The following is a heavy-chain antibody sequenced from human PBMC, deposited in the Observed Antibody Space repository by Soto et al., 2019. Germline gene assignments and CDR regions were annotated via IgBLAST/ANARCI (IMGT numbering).Heavy chain of an antibody. CDR3: ASGLPGYFDT. Sequence: QFQLVQSGAEVKKPGASVKVSCKASGYSFTSYAMHWVRQAPGQRLEWLGWINAGSGYTKYSQKFQGRVTLTSDTSATTAYMELSNLRSEDTDVYYCASGLPGYFDTWGQGTLVTVSS. CDR1: GYSFTSYA. J-gene: IGHJ4*02. D-gene: IGHD4-17*01. V-gene: IGHV1-3*01. CDR2: INAGSGYT.